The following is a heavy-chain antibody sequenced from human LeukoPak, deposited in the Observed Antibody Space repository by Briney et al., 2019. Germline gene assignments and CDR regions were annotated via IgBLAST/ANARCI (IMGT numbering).Heavy chain of an antibody. J-gene: IGHJ5*02. D-gene: IGHD6-13*01. CDR3: ASGSGYSSSWYHWFDP. CDR1: GGTFSSYA. CDR2: IIPIFGTA. V-gene: IGHV1-69*05. Sequence: ASVTGSCKASGGTFSSYAISWVRQAPGQGLEWMGGIIPIFGTANYAQKFQGRVTITTDESTSTAYMELSSLRSGDTAVYYCASGSGYSSSWYHWFDPWGQGTLVTVSS.